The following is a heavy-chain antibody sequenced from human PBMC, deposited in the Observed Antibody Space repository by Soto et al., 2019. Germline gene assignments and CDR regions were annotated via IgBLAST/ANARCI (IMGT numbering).Heavy chain of an antibody. CDR3: AKDQLRVLEWLLNYGMDV. D-gene: IGHD3-3*01. V-gene: IGHV3-30*18. J-gene: IGHJ6*02. CDR1: GFTFSSYG. CDR2: ISYDGSNK. Sequence: QVQLMESGGGVVQPGRSLRLSCAASGFTFSSYGMHWVRQAPGKGLEWVAVISYDGSNKYYADSVKGRFTISRDNSKNTLSLQMNSLRAEDTAVYYCAKDQLRVLEWLLNYGMDVWGQGTTLTVSS.